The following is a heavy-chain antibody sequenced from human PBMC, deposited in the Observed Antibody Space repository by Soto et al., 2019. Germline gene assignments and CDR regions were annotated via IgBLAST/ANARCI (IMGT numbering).Heavy chain of an antibody. V-gene: IGHV1-18*01. CDR2: IRAYNGNT. CDR3: ARDPPPPDY. J-gene: IGHJ4*02. Sequence: QVQLVQSGAEVKKPGASVKVSCKASGYTFASYAISWMRQAPGQGLEWMGWIRAYNGNTNYAQKLQGRVTMTTDTSTSPAYMELRSPRSADTAVYFCARDPPPPDYWGQGTLGTVSS. CDR1: GYTFASYA.